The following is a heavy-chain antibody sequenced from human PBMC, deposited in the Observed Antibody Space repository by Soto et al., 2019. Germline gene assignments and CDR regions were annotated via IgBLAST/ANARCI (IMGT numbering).Heavy chain of an antibody. Sequence: QLQLQESGPGLVKPSETLSLTCTVSGGSISSSSYYWGWIRQPPGKGLEWIGSIYYSGSTYYNPSLKSRVTIPVATSKNQFSLKLSSVTAADTAVYYCARLGIVLMVYAIPSDYCGQGTLVTVSS. CDR3: ARLGIVLMVYAIPSDY. V-gene: IGHV4-39*01. CDR1: GGSISSSSYY. J-gene: IGHJ4*02. D-gene: IGHD2-8*01. CDR2: IYYSGST.